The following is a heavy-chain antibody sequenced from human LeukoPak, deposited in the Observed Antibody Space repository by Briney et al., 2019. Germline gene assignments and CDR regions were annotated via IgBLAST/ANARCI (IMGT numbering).Heavy chain of an antibody. Sequence: GGSLRLSCEARGFIFTNYAMTWVRQAPGKGLEWVSAISGSGGSTYYADSVKGRFTISRDNSKNTLYLQMNSLRAEDTAVYYCAKDIVVGPRLTYYYYGMDVWGQGTTVTVSS. CDR2: ISGSGGST. D-gene: IGHD2-15*01. CDR3: AKDIVVGPRLTYYYYGMDV. CDR1: GFIFTNYA. J-gene: IGHJ6*02. V-gene: IGHV3-23*01.